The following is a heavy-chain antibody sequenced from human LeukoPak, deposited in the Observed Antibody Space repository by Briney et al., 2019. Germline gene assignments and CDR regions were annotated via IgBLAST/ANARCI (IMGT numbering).Heavy chain of an antibody. CDR1: GFTFSSYG. J-gene: IGHJ4*02. V-gene: IGHV3-30*02. D-gene: IGHD2-15*01. CDR2: IRYDGSNK. Sequence: GGSLRLSCAASGFTFSSYGMHWVRQAPGKGLEGVAFIRYDGSNKYYADSVKGRFTISRDNSKNTLYLQMNSLRAEDTAVYYCAKAWGYPYYFDYWGQGTLVTVSS. CDR3: AKAWGYPYYFDY.